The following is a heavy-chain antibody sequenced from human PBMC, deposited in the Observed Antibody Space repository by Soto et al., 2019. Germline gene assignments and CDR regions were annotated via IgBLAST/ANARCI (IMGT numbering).Heavy chain of an antibody. CDR1: GGSISSGGYS. J-gene: IGHJ5*02. V-gene: IGHV4-30-2*01. CDR2: IYHSGST. CDR3: ARGLLYSGWFGDRSGGHWFDP. D-gene: IGHD3-10*01. Sequence: SETLSLTCTVSGGSISSGGYSWSWIRQPPGKGLEWIGYIYHSGSTYYNPSLKSRVTISVDRSKNQFSLKLSSVTAADTAVYYCARGLLYSGWFGDRSGGHWFDPWGQGTLVTVSS.